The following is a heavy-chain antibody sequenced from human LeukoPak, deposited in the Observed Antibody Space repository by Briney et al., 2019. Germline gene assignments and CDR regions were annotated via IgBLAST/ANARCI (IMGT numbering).Heavy chain of an antibody. V-gene: IGHV4-39*01. CDR1: GGSISSYY. Sequence: SETLSLTCTVSGGSISSYYWGWIRQPPGKGLEWIGSIYYTGNTYYNASLKSRVTISIDTSNNQISLRLISVTATDTAMYYCARQTGSGLFTLPRGQGTLVTVSS. D-gene: IGHD3/OR15-3a*01. CDR2: IYYTGNT. CDR3: ARQTGSGLFTLP. J-gene: IGHJ4*02.